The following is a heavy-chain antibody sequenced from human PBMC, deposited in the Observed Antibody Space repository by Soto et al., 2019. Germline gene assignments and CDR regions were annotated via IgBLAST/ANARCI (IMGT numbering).Heavy chain of an antibody. Sequence: LETLSLTYTVSGGSISSYYWSWIRQPPGKGLEWIGYIYYSGSTNYNPSLKSRVTISVDTSKNQFSLKLSSVTAADTAVYYCARHREWYPDVWGKGTTVTVSS. CDR1: GGSISSYY. J-gene: IGHJ6*04. CDR3: ARHREWYPDV. CDR2: IYYSGST. V-gene: IGHV4-59*08. D-gene: IGHD3-3*01.